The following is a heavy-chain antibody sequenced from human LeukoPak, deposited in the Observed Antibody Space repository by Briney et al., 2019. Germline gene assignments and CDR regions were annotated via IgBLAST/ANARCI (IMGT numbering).Heavy chain of an antibody. CDR3: ARDRSRWYY. J-gene: IGHJ4*02. CDR1: GFTFSSYW. Sequence: GGSLRLSCAASGFTFSSYWMSWVRQAPGKGLEWVANIRQDGSEEYYVDSVKGRFTISRDNAKNSLYLQMNSLRVEDTAVYYCARDRSRWYYWGQGTLVTVSS. D-gene: IGHD4-23*01. CDR2: IRQDGSEE. V-gene: IGHV3-7*03.